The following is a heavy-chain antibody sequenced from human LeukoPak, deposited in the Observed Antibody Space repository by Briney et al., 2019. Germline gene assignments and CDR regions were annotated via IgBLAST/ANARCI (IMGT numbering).Heavy chain of an antibody. J-gene: IGHJ6*03. CDR2: INPNSGGT. D-gene: IGHD6-19*01. V-gene: IGHV1-8*02. CDR1: GYTFTSYG. Sequence: GASVEVSCRASGYTFTSYGISWVRQAPGQGLEWMGWINPNSGGTNYAQKFQGRVTMTRNTSISTAYMELSSLRSEDTAVYYCARGRIAVAGTSGYYYYYMDVWGKGTTVAISS. CDR3: ARGRIAVAGTSGYYYYYMDV.